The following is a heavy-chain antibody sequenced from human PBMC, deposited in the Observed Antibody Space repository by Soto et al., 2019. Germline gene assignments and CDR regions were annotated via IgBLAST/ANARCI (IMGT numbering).Heavy chain of an antibody. CDR1: GGSISSYY. V-gene: IGHV4-59*01. J-gene: IGHJ5*02. CDR2: IYYSGST. Sequence: HSETLSLTCTVSGGSISSYYWSWIRQPPGKGLEWIGYIYYSGSTNYNPSLKSRVTISVDTSKNQFSLKLSSVTAADTAVYYCARESIESGSYYGIWFDPWGQGTLVTVSS. D-gene: IGHD1-26*01. CDR3: ARESIESGSYYGIWFDP.